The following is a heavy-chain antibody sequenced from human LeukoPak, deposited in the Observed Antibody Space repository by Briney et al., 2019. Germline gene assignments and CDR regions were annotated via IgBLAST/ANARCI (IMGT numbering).Heavy chain of an antibody. CDR2: IYYTGNT. CDR1: GVSISSSYSY. J-gene: IGHJ6*03. Sequence: PSETLSLTCTVSGVSISSSYSYWGWIRQPPGLGLEWIGSIYYTGNTYYNASLKSQVSISIDTSKNQFSLKLSSVTAADTAVYYCARGNSQQLFTYYYMDVWGKGTTVTISS. V-gene: IGHV4-39*07. CDR3: ARGNSQQLFTYYYMDV. D-gene: IGHD6-13*01.